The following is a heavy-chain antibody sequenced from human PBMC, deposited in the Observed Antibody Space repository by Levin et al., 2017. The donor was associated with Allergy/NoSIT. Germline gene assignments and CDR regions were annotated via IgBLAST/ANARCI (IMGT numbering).Heavy chain of an antibody. V-gene: IGHV4-39*07. CDR2: IYYSGST. CDR1: GGSISSSSYY. D-gene: IGHD6-6*01. Sequence: SETLSLTCTVSGGSISSSSYYWGWIRQPPGKGLEWIGSIYYSGSTYYNPSLKSRVTISVDTSKNQFSLKLSSVTAADTAVYYCARAEYSRSENWFDPWGQGTLVTVSS. CDR3: ARAEYSRSENWFDP. J-gene: IGHJ5*02.